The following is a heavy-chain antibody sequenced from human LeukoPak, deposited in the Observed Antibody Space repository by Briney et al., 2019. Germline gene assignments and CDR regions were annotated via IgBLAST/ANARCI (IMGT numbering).Heavy chain of an antibody. Sequence: VASVKVSRKASGYTFTNYGISWVRQAPGQGLEWMGWSSPYNGKTNYAQKLQGRVTMTTDTSTSTAYMELRSLRSDDTAMYYCARGLLTFGGVIGGPQALEYFQHWGQGTLVTVSS. J-gene: IGHJ1*01. CDR2: SSPYNGKT. V-gene: IGHV1-18*01. CDR3: ARGLLTFGGVIGGPQALEYFQH. D-gene: IGHD3-16*02. CDR1: GYTFTNYG.